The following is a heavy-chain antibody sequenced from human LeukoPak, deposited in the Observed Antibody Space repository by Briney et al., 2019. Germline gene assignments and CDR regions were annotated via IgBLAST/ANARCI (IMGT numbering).Heavy chain of an antibody. CDR1: GYSFTSYY. CDR3: ARRRDYGGKNDQLDY. Sequence: GESLKISCKGSGYSFTSYYIGWVRQMPGKGLEWMGIIYPGDSDTRYSPSFQGQVTISADKSISTAYLQWSSLKASDTAMYYCARRRDYGGKNDQLDYWGQGTLVTVSS. J-gene: IGHJ4*02. D-gene: IGHD4-23*01. V-gene: IGHV5-51*01. CDR2: IYPGDSDT.